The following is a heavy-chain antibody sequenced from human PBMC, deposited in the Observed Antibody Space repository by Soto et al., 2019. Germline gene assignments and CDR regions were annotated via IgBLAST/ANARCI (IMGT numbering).Heavy chain of an antibody. CDR1: GHTLHYYA. J-gene: IGHJ4*02. Sequence: EVQLLESGGGLVQPGGSLRLSCVASGHTLHYYAMSWVRQAPGKGLEWVSGISGSGGSTYYADSVRGRFTISRDDSKNTLYLEMNSLRPEDTAVYFCAKVSKGIGVVPGALNWGQGALVTVSS. CDR2: ISGSGGST. D-gene: IGHD2-2*01. CDR3: AKVSKGIGVVPGALN. V-gene: IGHV3-23*01.